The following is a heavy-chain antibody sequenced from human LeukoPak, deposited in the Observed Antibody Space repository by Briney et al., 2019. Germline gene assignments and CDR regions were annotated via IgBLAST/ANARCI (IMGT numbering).Heavy chain of an antibody. J-gene: IGHJ5*01. CDR3: AKEGAYPIVTYDS. CDR2: IKQDGSEK. CDR1: GFPFSDYW. Sequence: PGGSLRLSCAASGFPFSDYWMNWLRQAPGKGLEWVANIKQDGSEKYYVDSVKGRFTISRDNAKNSLYLQMNSLRAEDTAVYYCAKEGAYPIVTYDSWGQGTLVTVSS. V-gene: IGHV3-7*01. D-gene: IGHD2/OR15-2a*01.